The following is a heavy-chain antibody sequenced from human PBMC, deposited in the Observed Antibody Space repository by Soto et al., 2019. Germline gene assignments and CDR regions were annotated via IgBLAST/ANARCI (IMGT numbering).Heavy chain of an antibody. CDR1: GGTIRSHA. J-gene: IGHJ4*02. CDR2: ISGSGGST. D-gene: IGHD3-3*01. Sequence: PGGLLRLSKAASGGTIRSHAMSRIRQAPGKGLEWVSAISGSGGSTYYADSVKGRFTISRDNSKNTLYLQMNSLRAEDTAVYYCAIAPRYYDFWSGYYPNFDYWGQGTLVTVSS. CDR3: AIAPRYYDFWSGYYPNFDY. V-gene: IGHV3-23*01.